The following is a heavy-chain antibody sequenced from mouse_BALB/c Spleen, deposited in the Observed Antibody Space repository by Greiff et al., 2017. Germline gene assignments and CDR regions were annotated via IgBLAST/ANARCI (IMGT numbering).Heavy chain of an antibody. CDR1: GFNIKDTY. CDR3: ALIRSYAMDY. V-gene: IGHV14-3*02. CDR2: IDPANGNT. J-gene: IGHJ4*01. Sequence: EVQLQQSGAELVKPGASVKLSCTASGFNIKDTYMHWVKQRPEQGLEWIGRIDPANGNTKYDPKFQGKATITADTSSNTAYLQLSSLTSEDTAVYYCALIRSYAMDYWGQGTSVTVSS.